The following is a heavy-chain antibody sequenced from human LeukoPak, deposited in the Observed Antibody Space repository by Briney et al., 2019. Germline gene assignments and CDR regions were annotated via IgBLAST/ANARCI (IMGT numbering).Heavy chain of an antibody. Sequence: SETLSLTCAVYGGSFSGYYWSWIRQPPGKGLGWIGEINHSGSTNYNPSLRSRVTISVDTSKNQFSLKLSSVTAADTAVYYCARGKNQLLNAFDIWGQGTMVTVSS. CDR2: INHSGST. CDR1: GGSFSGYY. CDR3: ARGKNQLLNAFDI. V-gene: IGHV4-34*01. D-gene: IGHD2-2*01. J-gene: IGHJ3*02.